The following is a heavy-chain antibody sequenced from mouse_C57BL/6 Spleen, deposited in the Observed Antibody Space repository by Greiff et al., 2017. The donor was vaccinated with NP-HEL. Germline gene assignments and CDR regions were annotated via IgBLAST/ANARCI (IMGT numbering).Heavy chain of an antibody. D-gene: IGHD2-14*01. CDR1: GYTFTGYW. V-gene: IGHV1-53*01. J-gene: IGHJ1*03. Sequence: QVQLQQPGPELVKPGASVKLSCKASGYTFTGYWMHWVKQRPGQGLEWIGNINPSNGGPTYNEKFKSKATLTVDKSSSTAYMQLSSLTSEDSEVYYGARSWVRWYFEGWGTGTTVTVSS. CDR2: INPSNGGP. CDR3: ARSWVRWYFEG.